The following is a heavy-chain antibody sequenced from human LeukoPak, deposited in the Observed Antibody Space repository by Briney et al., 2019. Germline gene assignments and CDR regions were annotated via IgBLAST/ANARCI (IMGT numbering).Heavy chain of an antibody. CDR3: ARGGDGVYYDSSGYYPY. J-gene: IGHJ4*02. CDR1: GYTFTSYA. D-gene: IGHD3-22*01. Sequence: GGSLRLSCAASGYTFTSYAMNWVRQAPGQGLEWMGWINTNTGNPTYAQGFTGRFVFSLDTSVSTAYLQISSLKAEDTAVYYCARGGDGVYYDSSGYYPYWGQGTLVTVSS. CDR2: INTNTGNP. V-gene: IGHV7-4-1*02.